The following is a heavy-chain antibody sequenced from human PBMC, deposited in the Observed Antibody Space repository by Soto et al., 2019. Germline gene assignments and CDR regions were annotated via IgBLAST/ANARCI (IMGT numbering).Heavy chain of an antibody. D-gene: IGHD3-10*01. J-gene: IGHJ3*01. V-gene: IGHV4-30-4*01. CDR2: IYYSGST. CDR1: GGSISSGNYY. Sequence: SETLSLTCTVSGGSISSGNYYWSWIRQPPGKGLEWIGYIYYSGSTYYNPSLKSRVTISVDTSKNQFALKLSSVTAADKALYYRARQIINPLGAFDVWGQGTMVTVSS. CDR3: ARQIINPLGAFDV.